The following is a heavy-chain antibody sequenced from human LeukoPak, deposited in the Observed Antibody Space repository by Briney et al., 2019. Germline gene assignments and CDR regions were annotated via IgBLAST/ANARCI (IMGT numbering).Heavy chain of an antibody. CDR1: GFTFSSYA. V-gene: IGHV3-23*01. CDR3: AKSPRYSSGQGDY. Sequence: GGSLRLSCAASGFTFSSYAMSWVRQAPGKGLEWVSAVSGSGGSTYYADSVKGRFTISRDNSKNTLYLQMNSLRAEDTAVYYCAKSPRYSSGQGDYWGQGTLVTVSS. J-gene: IGHJ4*02. D-gene: IGHD6-19*01. CDR2: VSGSGGST.